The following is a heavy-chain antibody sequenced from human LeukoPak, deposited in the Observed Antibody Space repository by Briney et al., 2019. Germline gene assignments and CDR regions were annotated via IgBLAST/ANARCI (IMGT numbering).Heavy chain of an antibody. D-gene: IGHD1-7*01. CDR1: GGSISSSSYY. CDR3: ARKQTGTMYDV. J-gene: IGHJ4*02. CDR2: FSSGGSA. Sequence: SETLSLTCIVPGGSISSSSYYWAWIRQSPGKGPEWIGTFSSGGSAYYNPSLTSRVSISKDTSDNQFSLRLYSVTAADTAVYYCARKQTGTMYDVWGQGTQVTVSS. V-gene: IGHV4-39*07.